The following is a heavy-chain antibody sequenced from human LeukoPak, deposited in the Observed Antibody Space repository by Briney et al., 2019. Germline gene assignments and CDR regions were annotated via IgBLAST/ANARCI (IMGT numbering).Heavy chain of an antibody. CDR2: IYYSGST. D-gene: IGHD6-13*01. Sequence: PSETLSLTCTVSGGSISIYYWSWIRQPPGKGLEWIGYIYYSGSTNYNPSLKSRVTISVDTSKNQFSLKLSSVTAADTAVYYCARGEMGSGYYYYGMDVWGQGTTVTVSS. CDR1: GGSISIYY. V-gene: IGHV4-59*01. J-gene: IGHJ6*02. CDR3: ARGEMGSGYYYYGMDV.